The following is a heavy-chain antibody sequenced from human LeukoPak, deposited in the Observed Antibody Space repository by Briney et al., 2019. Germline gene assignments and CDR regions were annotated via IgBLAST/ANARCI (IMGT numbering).Heavy chain of an antibody. CDR1: GYIFTNYW. J-gene: IGHJ5*02. V-gene: IGHV5-51*01. CDR3: ARHYGSAWFAH. D-gene: IGHD6-25*01. Sequence: GESLKISYKTSGYIFTNYWLAWVRQMPGKGLEWVGIFNPRDSSTRYSPSFQGQVTFSADNSISTAYLQWSSLRASDTAIYYCARHYGSAWFAHWGQGTQVTVSS. CDR2: FNPRDSST.